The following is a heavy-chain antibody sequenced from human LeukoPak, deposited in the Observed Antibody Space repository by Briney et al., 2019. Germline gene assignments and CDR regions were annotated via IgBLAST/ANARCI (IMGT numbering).Heavy chain of an antibody. V-gene: IGHV4-61*01. CDR3: ERDSGGPDRYYGMDV. CDR1: GGSVSTGSYY. Sequence: SETLSLTCSVSGGSVSTGSYYWSWIRQPPGKGLEWIGYMYYRGSTNSNPYLKSRVTISTVTSKNQSSLKLSSVTAADTEVNYCERDSGGPDRYYGMDVWGKGTTVTVSS. J-gene: IGHJ6*04. CDR2: MYYRGST. D-gene: IGHD1-14*01.